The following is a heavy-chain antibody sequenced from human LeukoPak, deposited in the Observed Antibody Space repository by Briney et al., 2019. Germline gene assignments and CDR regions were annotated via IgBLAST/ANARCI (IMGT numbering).Heavy chain of an antibody. CDR3: AGGRDIAVAGPGGYFDY. D-gene: IGHD6-19*01. V-gene: IGHV3-11*01. CDR1: GFIFSDYH. Sequence: GGSLRLSCAASGFIFSDYHMSWIRQAPGKGLEWLSYISPGGGMTYFADSVKGRSTISRDNARNSLSLQMNSLTAEDTAVYYCAGGRDIAVAGPGGYFDYWGQGTLVTVSS. CDR2: ISPGGGMT. J-gene: IGHJ4*02.